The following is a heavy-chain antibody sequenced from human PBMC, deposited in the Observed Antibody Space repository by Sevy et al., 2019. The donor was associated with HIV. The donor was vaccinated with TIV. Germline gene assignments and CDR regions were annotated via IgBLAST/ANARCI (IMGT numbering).Heavy chain of an antibody. CDR1: GFSFSWYW. V-gene: IGHV3-7*01. CDR2: INKDESEK. J-gene: IGHJ3*02. CDR3: ATKGGSRPYDALDT. D-gene: IGHD3-10*01. Sequence: GGSLRLSCAASGFSFSWYWMSWVRQTPEKGLEWVANINKDESEKNFVDSVTGRCTISRDNAKNSLYLQMNSLRVDDTAVYYCATKGGSRPYDALDTWGQGTTVTVSS.